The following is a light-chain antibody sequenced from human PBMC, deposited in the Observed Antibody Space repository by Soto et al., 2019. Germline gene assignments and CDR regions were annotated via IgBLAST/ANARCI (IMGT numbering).Light chain of an antibody. V-gene: IGLV2-14*01. Sequence: QSVLTQPASVSGSPGQSITISCTGTSSDVGGYNYVSWYQQHPGKAPKLMIYEVSNRPSGVSNRFSGSKSGNTASLTISGLPAEDEADYCCSSYTTSSTVVFGGGTKVTVL. CDR1: SSDVGGYNY. J-gene: IGLJ2*01. CDR2: EVS. CDR3: SSYTTSSTVV.